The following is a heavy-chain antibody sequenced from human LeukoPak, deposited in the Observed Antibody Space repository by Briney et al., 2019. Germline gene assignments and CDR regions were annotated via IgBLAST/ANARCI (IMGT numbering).Heavy chain of an antibody. J-gene: IGHJ3*02. V-gene: IGHV3-74*01. Sequence: GGSLRLSCAASGFTFSSYWMHWVRQAPGKGLVWVSRISSDGSRISYADSVKGRFTISRDDAKKTLDLQMNSLRAEDTAVYFCARDSGRNGFDIWGQGTMVTVSS. CDR2: ISSDGSRI. CDR3: ARDSGRNGFDI. CDR1: GFTFSSYW. D-gene: IGHD6-25*01.